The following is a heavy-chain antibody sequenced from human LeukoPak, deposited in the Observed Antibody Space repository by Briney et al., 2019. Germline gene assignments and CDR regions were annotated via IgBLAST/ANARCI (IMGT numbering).Heavy chain of an antibody. CDR3: ARDQLYCSGGICYFDY. Sequence: PGGSLRLSCAASGFSFSSYWMHWVRQAPGKGLVWVSRINSDGRSTTYADSVKGRFTISRDNTKNTLYLQMNGLRVEDTAVYYCARDQLYCSGGICYFDYWGQGILVTVSS. CDR2: INSDGRST. V-gene: IGHV3-74*01. J-gene: IGHJ4*02. D-gene: IGHD2-15*01. CDR1: GFSFSSYW.